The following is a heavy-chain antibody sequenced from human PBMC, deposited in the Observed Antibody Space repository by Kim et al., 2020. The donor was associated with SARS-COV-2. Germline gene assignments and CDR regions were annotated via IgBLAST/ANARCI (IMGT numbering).Heavy chain of an antibody. CDR1: GGSISSSSYY. CDR3: AGTPGVAAYYYYGMDV. J-gene: IGHJ6*02. V-gene: IGHV4-39*01. CDR2: IYYSGST. Sequence: SETLSLTSTVSGGSISSSSYYWGWIRQPPGKGLEWIGSIYYSGSTYYNPSPKSRVTISVDTSKNQFSLKLSSVTAADTAVYYCAGTPGVAAYYYYGMDVWGQGTTVTVSS. D-gene: IGHD1-1*01.